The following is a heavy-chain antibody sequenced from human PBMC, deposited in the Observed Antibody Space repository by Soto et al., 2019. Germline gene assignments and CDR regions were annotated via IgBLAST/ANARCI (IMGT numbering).Heavy chain of an antibody. CDR1: GGTFSSYA. J-gene: IGHJ5*02. Sequence: SVKVSCKASGGTFSSYAISWVRQAPGQGLEWMGGIIPIFGKTTYAEKFQGRVTLTTDTSTSTAYMELRSLRSDDTAIYYCARDPHEFWTSYWFDPWGQGTPVTVSS. V-gene: IGHV1-69*05. D-gene: IGHD3-3*01. CDR2: IIPIFGKT. CDR3: ARDPHEFWTSYWFDP.